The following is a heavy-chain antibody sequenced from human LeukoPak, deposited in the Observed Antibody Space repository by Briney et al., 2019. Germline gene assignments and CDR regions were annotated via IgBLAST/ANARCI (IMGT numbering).Heavy chain of an antibody. Sequence: GGSLRLSCAASGLTVSSNYMSWVRQAPGKGLEWVSVIYSGGSTYYADSVKGRFTISRDNSRNTLYLQMNSLRPEDTAVYYCAKDLGGYFDSSRNDAFDIWGQGTMVTVSS. CDR2: IYSGGST. CDR1: GLTVSSNY. D-gene: IGHD3-22*01. CDR3: AKDLGGYFDSSRNDAFDI. J-gene: IGHJ3*02. V-gene: IGHV3-53*01.